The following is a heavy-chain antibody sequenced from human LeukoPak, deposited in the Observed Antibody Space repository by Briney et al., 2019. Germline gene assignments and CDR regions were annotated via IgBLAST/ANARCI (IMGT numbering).Heavy chain of an antibody. V-gene: IGHV1-8*01. CDR1: GYTFTSYD. J-gene: IGHJ4*01. Sequence: ASVKVSCKDSGYTFTSYDINWVRQATGQGREWMGWMNPNIGDTGYTQKFQGRDTMTRKTSISTAYMELSSLRSEDTAVYYCARVSCSGGSCYQGYWGQGTLVTVSS. CDR2: MNPNIGDT. CDR3: ARVSCSGGSCYQGY. D-gene: IGHD2-15*01.